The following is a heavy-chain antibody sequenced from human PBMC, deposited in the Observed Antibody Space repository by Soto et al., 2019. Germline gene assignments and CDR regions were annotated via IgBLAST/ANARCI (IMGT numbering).Heavy chain of an antibody. J-gene: IGHJ4*02. V-gene: IGHV3-9*01. CDR2: ISWNSGSI. CDR3: AKDTGEGYGDYVFGGGLIDY. Sequence: EVQLVESGGGLVQPGRSLRLSCAASGFTFDDYAMHWVRQAPGKGLEWVSGISWNSGSIGYADSVKGRFTISRDNAKNSLYLQMNSLRAEDTALYCCAKDTGEGYGDYVFGGGLIDYWGQGTLVTVSS. CDR1: GFTFDDYA. D-gene: IGHD4-17*01.